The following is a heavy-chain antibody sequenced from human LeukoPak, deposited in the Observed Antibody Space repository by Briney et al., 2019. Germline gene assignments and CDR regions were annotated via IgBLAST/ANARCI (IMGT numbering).Heavy chain of an antibody. J-gene: IGHJ4*02. V-gene: IGHV4-59*01. CDR1: GGSISSYY. CDR2: IYYSGST. Sequence: PSETLSLTCTVSGGSISSYYWSWIRRPPGKGLEWIGYIYYSGSTNYNPSLKSRVTISVDTSKNQFSLKLSSVTAADTAVYYCARSGSWAGTFDYWGQGTLVTVSS. CDR3: ARSGSWAGTFDY. D-gene: IGHD6-19*01.